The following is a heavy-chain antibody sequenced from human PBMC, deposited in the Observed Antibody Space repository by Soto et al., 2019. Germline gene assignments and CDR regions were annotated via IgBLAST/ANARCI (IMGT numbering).Heavy chain of an antibody. Sequence: QVQRVQSGAEVKKPGASVKVSCTVSGYTLTELSMHWVRQAPGKGLEWMGGFDPEDGETIYAQNFQGKLTMTEDTSTDTAYRELSSLRSEDTAVYYCATGQVIAAGRLDYWGQGTLVTVAS. V-gene: IGHV1-24*01. J-gene: IGHJ4*02. CDR3: ATGQVIAAGRLDY. CDR2: FDPEDGET. D-gene: IGHD6-13*01. CDR1: GYTLTELS.